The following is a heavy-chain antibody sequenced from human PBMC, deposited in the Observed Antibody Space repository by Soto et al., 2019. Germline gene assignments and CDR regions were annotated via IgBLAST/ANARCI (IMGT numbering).Heavy chain of an antibody. Sequence: KPGGSLRLSCAASGFTFSSYSMNWVRQAPGKGLEWVSSISSSSGHIYYADSLKGRFTISRDNAKNSLYLQMNSLRAEDTAVYYCTRHWLATREFDDWGQGTLVTVSS. V-gene: IGHV3-21*01. CDR2: ISSSSGHI. D-gene: IGHD1-26*01. CDR3: TRHWLATREFDD. CDR1: GFTFSSYS. J-gene: IGHJ4*02.